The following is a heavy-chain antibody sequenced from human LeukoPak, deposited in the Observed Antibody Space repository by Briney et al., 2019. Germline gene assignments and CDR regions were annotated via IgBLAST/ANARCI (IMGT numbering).Heavy chain of an antibody. J-gene: IGHJ5*02. Sequence: SVKVPCKASGYTFTGYYMHWVRQAPGQGLEWMGGIIPIFGTANYAQKFQGRVTITADESTSTAYMELRSLRSDDTAVYYCARDSREVLLWFGEFSPWGQGTLVTVSS. V-gene: IGHV1-69*13. CDR2: IIPIFGTA. D-gene: IGHD3-10*01. CDR3: ARDSREVLLWFGEFSP. CDR1: GYTFTGYY.